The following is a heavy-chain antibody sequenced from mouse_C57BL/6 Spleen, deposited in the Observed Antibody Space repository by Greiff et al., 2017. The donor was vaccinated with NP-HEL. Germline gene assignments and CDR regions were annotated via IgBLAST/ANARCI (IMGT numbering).Heavy chain of an antibody. CDR2: INPNNGGT. Sequence: EVQLQQSGPELVKPGASVKISCKASGYTFTDYYMNWVKQSHGKSLEWIGDINPNNGGTSYNQKFKGKATLTVDKSSSTAYMELRSLTSEDSAVYYCAPHPLFAYWGQGTLVTVSA. V-gene: IGHV1-26*01. D-gene: IGHD6-1*01. CDR3: APHPLFAY. CDR1: GYTFTDYY. J-gene: IGHJ3*01.